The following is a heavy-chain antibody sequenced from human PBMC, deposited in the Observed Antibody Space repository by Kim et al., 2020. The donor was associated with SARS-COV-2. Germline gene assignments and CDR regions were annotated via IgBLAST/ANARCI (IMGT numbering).Heavy chain of an antibody. CDR1: GFNVTTKY. Sequence: GGSLRLSCAASGFNVTTKYMNWVRQAPGKGLEWVSVLYSSGNTFYADSVNGRFTISRDNSKNTVFLQMNSLKTQDTAIYFCVRGIDYYGSGYYFDYWGQG. J-gene: IGHJ4*02. D-gene: IGHD3-10*01. CDR2: LYSSGNT. V-gene: IGHV3-53*01. CDR3: VRGIDYYGSGYYFDY.